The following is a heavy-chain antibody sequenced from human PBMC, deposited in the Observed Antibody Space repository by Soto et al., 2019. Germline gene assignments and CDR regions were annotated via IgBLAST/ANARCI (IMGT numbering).Heavy chain of an antibody. D-gene: IGHD3-9*01. CDR3: AKEGSDYDILTGSGYYGMDV. CDR2: VSYDGSYK. Sequence: GGSLRLSCXASGFTFSSYGMHWVRQAPGKGLEWVAVVSYDGSYKNYADSVKGRFTISRDNSKNTLYLQMNSLRAEDTAVYYCAKEGSDYDILTGSGYYGMDVWGQGTTVTVSS. CDR1: GFTFSSYG. J-gene: IGHJ6*02. V-gene: IGHV3-30*18.